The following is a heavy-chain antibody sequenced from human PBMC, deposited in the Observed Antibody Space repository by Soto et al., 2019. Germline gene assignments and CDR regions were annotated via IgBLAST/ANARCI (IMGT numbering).Heavy chain of an antibody. CDR1: GGSISSGGYY. Sequence: QLQLQESGPGLVKPSETLSLTCTVSGGSISSGGYYWGWIRQPPGKGLEWIGSIYSGGSTYYNPSLKSRVTISVDTSKNQFSLKLTSVTAADTAVYFCARRVRVLPAAPGYYYYAVDVWGQGTTVTVSS. V-gene: IGHV4-39*01. CDR3: ARRVRVLPAAPGYYYYAVDV. CDR2: IYSGGST. J-gene: IGHJ6*02. D-gene: IGHD1-26*01.